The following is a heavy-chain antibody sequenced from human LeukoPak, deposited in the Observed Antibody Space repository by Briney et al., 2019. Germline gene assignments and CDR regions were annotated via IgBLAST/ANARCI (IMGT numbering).Heavy chain of an antibody. Sequence: PGRSLRLSCAASGFTFSSYGMHWVRQAPGKGLEWVAVISYDGSNKYYADSVKGRFTISRDNSKNTLYLQMNSLRAEDTAVYYCAREATGGYYFDYWGQGTLVTVSS. CDR2: ISYDGSNK. J-gene: IGHJ4*02. V-gene: IGHV3-30*03. CDR3: AREATGGYYFDY. CDR1: GFTFSSYG. D-gene: IGHD3-16*01.